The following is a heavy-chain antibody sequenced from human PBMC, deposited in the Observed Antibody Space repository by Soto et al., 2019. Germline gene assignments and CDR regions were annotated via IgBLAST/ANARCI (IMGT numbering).Heavy chain of an antibody. D-gene: IGHD4-4*01. J-gene: IGHJ4*02. V-gene: IGHV4-39*01. CDR1: GGSISSSSYY. CDR2: IYYSGST. CDR3: ARLGLYDYSIGY. Sequence: KPSETLSLTCTVSGGSISSSSYYGGGIRQPPGKGLEWIGSIYYSGSTYYNPSLKSRVTISVDTSKNQFSLKLSSVTAADTAVYYCARLGLYDYSIGYWGQGTLVTVSS.